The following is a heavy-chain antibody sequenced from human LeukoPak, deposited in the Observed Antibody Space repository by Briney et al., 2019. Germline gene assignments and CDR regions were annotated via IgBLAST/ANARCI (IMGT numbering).Heavy chain of an antibody. CDR1: GYTFTSYY. J-gene: IGHJ4*02. Sequence: ASVKVSCKAPGYTFTSYYIHWVRQAPGQGLEWVGIVNPNVGSTTYAQKLQGRVTVTRDTSTSTVYMEMSSLRSEDTAVYYCARKDMFNDHFDNWGQGTLVTVSS. D-gene: IGHD2-8*01. CDR2: VNPNVGST. CDR3: ARKDMFNDHFDN. V-gene: IGHV1-46*04.